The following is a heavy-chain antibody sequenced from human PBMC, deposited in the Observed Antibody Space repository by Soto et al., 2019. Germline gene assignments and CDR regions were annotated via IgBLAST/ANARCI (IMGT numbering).Heavy chain of an antibody. CDR2: INPATGAA. J-gene: IGHJ3*02. CDR3: ARGGGVGVAGSAAFDM. CDR1: GYPVTAYY. Sequence: QLHLVQSGAVVKKPGASVTVSCSASGYPVTAYYMHWVRQAPGRGLEWMGGINPATGAAKYTQTFQGGVTMTRDTSPSTVFMELSGLTSEATAVFYCARGGGVGVAGSAAFDMWGQGTLVTVSS. D-gene: IGHD3-3*01. V-gene: IGHV1-2*02.